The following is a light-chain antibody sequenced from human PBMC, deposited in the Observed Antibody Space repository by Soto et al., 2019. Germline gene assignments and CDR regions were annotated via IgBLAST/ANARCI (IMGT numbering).Light chain of an antibody. V-gene: IGLV2-14*01. CDR2: EVS. CDR1: SSDVGGYNS. CDR3: SSYTNLNTRV. J-gene: IGLJ3*02. Sequence: QSALTQPASVSASPGQSITISCTGTSSDVGGYNSVSWYRQRPGRVPELMIYEVSNRPSGVSNRFSGSKSGNTASLTISGLQAEDEADYYCSSYTNLNTRVFGGGTKLTVL.